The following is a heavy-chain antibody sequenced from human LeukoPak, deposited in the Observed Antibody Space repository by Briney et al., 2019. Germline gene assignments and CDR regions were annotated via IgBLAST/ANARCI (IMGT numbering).Heavy chain of an antibody. Sequence: PGGSLRRSCAASGITVGSSYMYWVRQAPGKGLEYVSAIYSGGTTYYADSVKGRFTISRDNSKNTLFLQMNSLRADDTAVYHCARESSNSLYMDVWGKGTTVTVSS. CDR1: GITVGSSY. J-gene: IGHJ6*03. CDR3: ARESSNSLYMDV. CDR2: IYSGGTT. D-gene: IGHD4-11*01. V-gene: IGHV3-53*01.